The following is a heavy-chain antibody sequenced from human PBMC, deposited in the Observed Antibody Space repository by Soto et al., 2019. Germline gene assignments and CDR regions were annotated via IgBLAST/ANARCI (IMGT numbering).Heavy chain of an antibody. J-gene: IGHJ6*02. CDR1: GFTLSSYA. Sequence: GGSLRLSCAASGFTLSSYAMHWVRQAPGKGLEWVAVISYDGSNKYYADSVKGRFTISRDNSKNTLYLQMNSLRAEDTAVYYCARVIAARPDYYYYGMDVWGQGTTVTVS. D-gene: IGHD6-6*01. CDR2: ISYDGSNK. CDR3: ARVIAARPDYYYYGMDV. V-gene: IGHV3-30-3*01.